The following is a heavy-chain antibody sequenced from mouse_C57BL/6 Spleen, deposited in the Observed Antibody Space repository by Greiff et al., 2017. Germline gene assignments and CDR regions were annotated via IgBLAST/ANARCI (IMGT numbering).Heavy chain of an antibody. CDR3: ARRIITTVAPYWYFDV. V-gene: IGHV1-50*01. J-gene: IGHJ1*03. Sequence: QVQLQQPGAELVKPGASVKLSCKASGYTFTSYWMQWVKQRPGQGLEWIGEIDPSDSYTNYNQKFKGKATLTVDTSSSTAYMQLSSLTSEDSAVYYCARRIITTVAPYWYFDVWGTGTTVTVSS. CDR1: GYTFTSYW. CDR2: IDPSDSYT. D-gene: IGHD1-1*01.